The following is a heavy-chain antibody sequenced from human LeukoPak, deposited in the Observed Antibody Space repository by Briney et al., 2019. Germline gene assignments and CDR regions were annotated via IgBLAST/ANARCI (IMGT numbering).Heavy chain of an antibody. CDR3: ARDLGNTGWYTFDY. D-gene: IGHD6-19*01. V-gene: IGHV6-1*01. CDR2: TYFRSRWYN. Sequence: QTLSLTFAIAGDSVSSIRGAWSWIRQSPSRGLEWLGGTYFRSRWYNEFAESLKGRMTIDPDTSKNQYSLQLTSVTPEDTAVYYCARDLGNTGWYTFDYWGQGTLVTVSS. CDR1: GDSVSSIRGA. J-gene: IGHJ4*02.